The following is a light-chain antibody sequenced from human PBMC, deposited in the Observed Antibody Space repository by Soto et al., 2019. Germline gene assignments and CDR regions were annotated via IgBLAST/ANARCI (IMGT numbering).Light chain of an antibody. CDR3: QQYGSSPRT. V-gene: IGKV3-20*01. J-gene: IGKJ1*01. Sequence: EIVLTQSPGTLSLSPGERATLSCRVSQSVSSSYLAWYQQKPGQAPRLLIYGASSRATGIPDRFSGSGSGTDFTLTISRLEPEDFVVYYCQQYGSSPRTFGQGTKVEIK. CDR2: GAS. CDR1: QSVSSSY.